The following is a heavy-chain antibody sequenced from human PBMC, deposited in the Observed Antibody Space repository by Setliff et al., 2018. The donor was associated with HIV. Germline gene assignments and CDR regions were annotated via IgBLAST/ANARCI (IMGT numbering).Heavy chain of an antibody. D-gene: IGHD5-12*01. V-gene: IGHV4-31*11. J-gene: IGHJ4*02. CDR3: AREPIVTTRQGFFDL. Sequence: SETLSLTCAVSGDSFSSATHFWSWVRKRPGKGLEWLGYTFSTGDTDYNPSLKGRLTISLDTSDNHLYLRLNSVTAADTAVYYCAREPIVTTRQGFFDLWGQGMLVTVSS. CDR1: GDSFSSATHF. CDR2: TFSTGDT.